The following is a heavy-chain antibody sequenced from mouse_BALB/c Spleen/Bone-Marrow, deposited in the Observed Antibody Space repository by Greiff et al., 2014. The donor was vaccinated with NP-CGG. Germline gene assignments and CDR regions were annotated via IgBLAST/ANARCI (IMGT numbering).Heavy chain of an antibody. CDR2: FYPGSGSI. J-gene: IGHJ3*01. Sequence: VQVEESGAELVKPGASVKLSCKASGYTFTEYIIHWVKQRSGQGLEWIGWFYPGSGSIKYNEKYKDKATLTADKSSSTVYMELSRLTSEDSAVYFCARHEDRLRAWFAYWGQGTLVTVSA. V-gene: IGHV1-62-2*01. CDR1: GYTFTEYI. D-gene: IGHD3-2*02. CDR3: ARHEDRLRAWFAY.